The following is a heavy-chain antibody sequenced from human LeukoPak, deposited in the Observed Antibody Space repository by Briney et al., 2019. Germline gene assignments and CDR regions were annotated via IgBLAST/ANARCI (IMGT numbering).Heavy chain of an antibody. D-gene: IGHD2-2*01. CDR1: GFTFSSYW. J-gene: IGHJ4*02. Sequence: GGSLRLSCAASGFTFSSYWMSWVRQAPGKGLEWVANIKQDGSEKYYVDPVKGRFTISRDNAKNSLYLQMNSLRAEDTAVYYCARVAYCSSTSCPGGYFDYWGQGTLVTVSS. CDR3: ARVAYCSSTSCPGGYFDY. V-gene: IGHV3-7*01. CDR2: IKQDGSEK.